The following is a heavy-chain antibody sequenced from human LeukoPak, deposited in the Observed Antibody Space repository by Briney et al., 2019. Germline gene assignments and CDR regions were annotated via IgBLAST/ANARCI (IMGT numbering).Heavy chain of an antibody. Sequence: PGGSLRLSCAASGFTFSSYSMNRVRQAPGKGLEWVSSISSSSSYIYYADSVKGRFTISRDNAKNSLYLQMNSLRAEDTAVYYCARDLLGYCSGGSCYGRAFDIWGQGTMVTVSS. CDR3: ARDLLGYCSGGSCYGRAFDI. V-gene: IGHV3-21*01. CDR1: GFTFSSYS. J-gene: IGHJ3*02. D-gene: IGHD2-15*01. CDR2: ISSSSSYI.